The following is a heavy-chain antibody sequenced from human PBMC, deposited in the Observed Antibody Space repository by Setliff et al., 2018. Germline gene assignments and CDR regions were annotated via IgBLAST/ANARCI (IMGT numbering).Heavy chain of an antibody. CDR1: GFTFSSYW. V-gene: IGHV3-7*01. Sequence: AGGSLRLSCAASGFTFSSYWMTWVRQAPGKGLEWVANIKQDGGKTYYVDSVKGRFSISRDNAKNSLYLQMNSLRTEDTAVYYCAKYYSDNSGPRGAFDYWGQGTLVTVSS. CDR3: AKYYSDNSGPRGAFDY. J-gene: IGHJ4*02. CDR2: IKQDGGKT. D-gene: IGHD3-22*01.